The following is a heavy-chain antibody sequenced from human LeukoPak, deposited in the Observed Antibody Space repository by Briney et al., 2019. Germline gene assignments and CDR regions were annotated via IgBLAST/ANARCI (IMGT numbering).Heavy chain of an antibody. CDR1: GFSYSSYA. D-gene: IGHD5-18*01. Sequence: PWGSLRRSCAVSGFSYSSYAMSWVRQAPGKGLEGVSTISGSGDTYYVDSVKGRFTISRDNSKNTLYLQMNSLRAEDTAVYYCAKEGGYNYGYLDPWGQGPLVTVSS. CDR3: AKEGGYNYGYLDP. J-gene: IGHJ5*02. V-gene: IGHV3-23*01. CDR2: ISGSGDT.